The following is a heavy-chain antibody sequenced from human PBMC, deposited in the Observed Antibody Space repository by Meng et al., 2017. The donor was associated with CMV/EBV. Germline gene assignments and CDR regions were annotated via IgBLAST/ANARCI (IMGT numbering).Heavy chain of an antibody. CDR1: GFTVSSNY. J-gene: IGHJ4*02. CDR3: AISKCSTSCRYFDY. V-gene: IGHV3-66*01. CDR2: IYSGGST. D-gene: IGHD2-2*01. Sequence: GGSLRLSCAASGFTVSSNYMSWVRQAPGKGLEWVSVIYSGGSTYYADSVKGRFTISRDNSKNSLYLQMNSLRAEDTAVYYCAISKCSTSCRYFDYWGQGTLVTVSS.